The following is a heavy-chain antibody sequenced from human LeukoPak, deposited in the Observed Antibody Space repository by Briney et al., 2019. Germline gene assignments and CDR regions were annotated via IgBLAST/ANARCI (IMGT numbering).Heavy chain of an antibody. CDR1: GFTFSSYS. CDR3: ARIEEMATITDY. J-gene: IGHJ4*02. V-gene: IGHV3-21*01. D-gene: IGHD5-24*01. Sequence: PGGSLRLSCAASGFTFSSYSMNWVRQAPGKGLEWVSSISSSSGYIYYADSVKGRFTISRDSAKNSLYLQMNSLRAEDTAVYYCARIEEMATITDYWGQGTLVTVSS. CDR2: ISSSSGYI.